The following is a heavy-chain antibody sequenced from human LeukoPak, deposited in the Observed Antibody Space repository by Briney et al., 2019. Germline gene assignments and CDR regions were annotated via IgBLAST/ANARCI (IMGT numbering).Heavy chain of an antibody. CDR3: ARAYEYGWFDP. D-gene: IGHD4/OR15-4a*01. Sequence: ASVKVSCKASGYTFTDYYLHWVRQAPGQGLEWMGWTNPKSGGTNYAQKFQGRVTMTRETSISTGNMELSSLRSDDTAVYYCARAYEYGWFDPWGQGTLVTVSS. CDR1: GYTFTDYY. J-gene: IGHJ5*02. V-gene: IGHV1-2*02. CDR2: TNPKSGGT.